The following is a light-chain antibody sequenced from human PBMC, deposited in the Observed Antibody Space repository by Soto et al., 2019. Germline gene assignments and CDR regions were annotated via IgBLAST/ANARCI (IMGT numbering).Light chain of an antibody. J-gene: IGKJ4*01. Sequence: EIVLTQSPATLSLSPGERATLSCRASQSVTSFLAWYQQKPGQAPRLLIYDASNRATGIPARFSGRGSGTDFTLTISSLAPEDFEVYYCQQRINWPLTFGGATKVEIK. V-gene: IGKV3-11*01. CDR1: QSVTSF. CDR2: DAS. CDR3: QQRINWPLT.